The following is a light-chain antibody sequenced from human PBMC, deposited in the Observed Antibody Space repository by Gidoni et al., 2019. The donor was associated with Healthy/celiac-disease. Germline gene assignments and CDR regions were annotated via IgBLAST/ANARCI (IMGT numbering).Light chain of an antibody. V-gene: IGKV1-39*01. CDR1: QSISSY. J-gene: IGKJ1*01. CDR3: KQSYSTPRT. CDR2: AAS. Sequence: DIHMPQSPSSLSASVGDRVTITCRASQSISSYLNWYQQKTGKAPKLLIYAASSLQSGVPSRLSGSGSGTDFTLTISSLKPEDFATYYCKQSYSTPRTLXHXTKVEIK.